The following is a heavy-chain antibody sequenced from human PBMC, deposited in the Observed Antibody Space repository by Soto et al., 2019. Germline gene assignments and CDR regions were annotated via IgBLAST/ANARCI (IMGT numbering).Heavy chain of an antibody. CDR2: IYSGGYT. CDR3: AREAIIVIAAPEYYFDY. V-gene: IGHV3-66*01. CDR1: GFDVSNTD. J-gene: IGHJ4*02. Sequence: EVQLVESGGDLVQRGGSLRLSCAASGFDVSNTDMSWVRQAPGKGLEWVSVIYSGGYTIYADSVKGRFIVSRDSPKNTLYLQMDSLRAEDTAVYYCAREAIIVIAAPEYYFDYWGQGTLVTVSS. D-gene: IGHD3-22*01.